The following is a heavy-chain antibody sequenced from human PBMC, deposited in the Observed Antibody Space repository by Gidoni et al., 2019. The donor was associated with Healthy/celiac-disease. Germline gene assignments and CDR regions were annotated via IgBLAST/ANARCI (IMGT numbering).Heavy chain of an antibody. CDR1: GGSISSSNW. CDR3: ATLMGSPLDY. V-gene: IGHV4-4*02. CDR2: IYHRGST. Sequence: QVQLQESGPGLVKASGTLSLACALAGGSISSSNWWCWVRQPPGKGLEWIGEIYHRGSTNYTPSLNSRFTISVDKSKNQFSLKLSSVTAADTAVYYCATLMGSPLDYWGQGTLVTVFS. D-gene: IGHD3-10*01. J-gene: IGHJ4*02.